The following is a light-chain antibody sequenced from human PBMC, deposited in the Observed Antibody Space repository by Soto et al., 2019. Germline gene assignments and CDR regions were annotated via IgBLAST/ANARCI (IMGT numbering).Light chain of an antibody. Sequence: EIVMTQSPATLSVSPGERATLSCRASQSVSSNLAWYQQKPGQAHRHLIYGASTRATGIPARFSGSGSGTKFTLTISSLQSEDFAVYYCQQYNNWPLTVGGGTKVDI. J-gene: IGKJ4*01. CDR1: QSVSSN. CDR2: GAS. CDR3: QQYNNWPLT. V-gene: IGKV3-15*01.